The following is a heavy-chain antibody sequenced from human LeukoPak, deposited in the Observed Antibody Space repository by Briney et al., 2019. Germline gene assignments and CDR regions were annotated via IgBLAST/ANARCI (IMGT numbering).Heavy chain of an antibody. V-gene: IGHV3-23*01. CDR1: GFTFSTYG. CDR3: AKDRSCTGSSCNVGS. Sequence: GGSLRLSCAASGFTFSTYGMSWVRQAPGKGLEWVSAISGSGGSTYYADSVKGRFTISRDNSKNTLFLQMNSLGAEDTAVYYCAKDRSCTGSSCNVGSWGQGTMVTVSS. D-gene: IGHD2-2*01. CDR2: ISGSGGST. J-gene: IGHJ3*01.